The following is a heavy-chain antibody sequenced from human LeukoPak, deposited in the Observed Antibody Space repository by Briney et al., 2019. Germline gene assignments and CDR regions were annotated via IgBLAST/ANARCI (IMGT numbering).Heavy chain of an antibody. V-gene: IGHV3-21*01. CDR1: GFTFSSYS. D-gene: IGHD3-10*01. Sequence: PGGSLRLSCAASGFTFSSYSMNWVRQAPGKGLEWVSSISSSSSYIYYADSVKGRFTISRDNAKNSLYLQMNSLRAEDMAVYYCARSEDTYYYGSGSQFDYWGQGTLVTVSS. CDR3: ARSEDTYYYGSGSQFDY. CDR2: ISSSSSYI. J-gene: IGHJ4*02.